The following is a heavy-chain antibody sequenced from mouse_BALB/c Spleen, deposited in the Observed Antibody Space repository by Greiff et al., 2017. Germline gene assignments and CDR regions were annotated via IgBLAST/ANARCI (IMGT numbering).Heavy chain of an antibody. CDR3: ARDTTVVFDY. J-gene: IGHJ2*01. V-gene: IGHV7-3*02. Sequence: EVKLQESGGGLVQPGGSLRLSCATSGFTFTDYYMSWVRQPPGKALEWLGFIRNKANGYTTEYSASVKGRFTISRDNSQSILYLQMNTLRAEDSATYYCARDTTVVFDYWGQGTTHTVSS. D-gene: IGHD1-1*01. CDR2: IRNKANGYTT. CDR1: GFTFTDYY.